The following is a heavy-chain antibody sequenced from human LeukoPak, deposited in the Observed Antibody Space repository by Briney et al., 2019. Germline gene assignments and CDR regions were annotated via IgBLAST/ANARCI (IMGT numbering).Heavy chain of an antibody. D-gene: IGHD3-22*01. J-gene: IGHJ4*02. CDR1: GFTFSSYA. CDR3: ARGADYYDTSRYQYYFDY. CDR2: ISYDGSNK. V-gene: IGHV3-30-3*01. Sequence: GRSLRLSCAASGFTFSSYAMHWVRQAPGKGLEWVAIISYDGSNKYYADSVKGRFTISRDNSKNTLYLQMYSLRVEDTAMYYCARGADYYDTSRYQYYFDYWGQGTLVTVSS.